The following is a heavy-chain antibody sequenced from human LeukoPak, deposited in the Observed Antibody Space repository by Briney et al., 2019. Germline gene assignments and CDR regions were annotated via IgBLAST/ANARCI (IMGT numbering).Heavy chain of an antibody. J-gene: IGHJ4*02. Sequence: PGGSLRLSCAASGFTFSSYSMKWVRQAPGKGLEWVSYISSSGSTVYYADSVKGRFTISRDNAKNSLYLQMNSLRDEDTAVYYCAKDLHSSGHLYFDYWGQGTLVTVSS. D-gene: IGHD3-22*01. CDR1: GFTFSSYS. V-gene: IGHV3-48*02. CDR2: ISSSGSTV. CDR3: AKDLHSSGHLYFDY.